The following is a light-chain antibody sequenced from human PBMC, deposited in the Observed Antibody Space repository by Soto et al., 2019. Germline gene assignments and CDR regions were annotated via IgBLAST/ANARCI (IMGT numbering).Light chain of an antibody. V-gene: IGLV3-9*01. CDR3: QVWESSTARV. CDR2: RDS. Sequence: SYELTQPLSVSVALGQTARTTCGGNNIGSKNVHWYQQKPGQAPVLVIYRDSNRPSGITERFSGSNSGNTATLTISRAQAGDEADYYCQVWESSTARVFGGGTKLTVL. CDR1: NIGSKN. J-gene: IGLJ3*02.